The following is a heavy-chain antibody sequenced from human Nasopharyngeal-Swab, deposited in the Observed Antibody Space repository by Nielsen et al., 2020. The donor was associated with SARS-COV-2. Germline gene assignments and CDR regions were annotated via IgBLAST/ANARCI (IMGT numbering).Heavy chain of an antibody. V-gene: IGHV4-34*01. CDR1: GGSFSGYY. CDR3: ARGVPITLVGVVSSGGNQFDP. D-gene: IGHD3-3*01. Sequence: SETLSLTCAVYGGSFSGYYWSWIRQSPGKGLEWIGEINHSGRTNYNPSLKSRVTISVDTSMNQFSLKLSSVTAADTAVYYCARGVPITLVGVVSSGGNQFDPWGQGTLVTVSS. CDR2: INHSGRT. J-gene: IGHJ5*02.